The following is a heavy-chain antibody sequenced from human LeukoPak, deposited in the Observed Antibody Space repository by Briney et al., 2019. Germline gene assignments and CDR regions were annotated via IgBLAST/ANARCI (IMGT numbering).Heavy chain of an antibody. CDR1: GGTFSSYA. CDR3: ASDSSGYYATTDY. V-gene: IGHV1-69*04. CDR2: IIPILGIA. D-gene: IGHD3-22*01. J-gene: IGHJ4*02. Sequence: SVKVSCNASGGTFSSYAISWVRQAPGQGLEWMGRIIPILGIANYAQKFQGRVTITADKSTSTAYMELSSLRSEDTAVYYCASDSSGYYATTDYWGQGTLVTVSS.